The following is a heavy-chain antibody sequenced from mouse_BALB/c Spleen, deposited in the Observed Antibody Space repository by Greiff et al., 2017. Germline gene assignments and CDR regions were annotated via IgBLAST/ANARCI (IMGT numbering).Heavy chain of an antibody. V-gene: IGHV3-8*02. D-gene: IGHD2-4*01. J-gene: IGHJ4*01. CDR1: GDSITSGY. CDR3: ARRYDYGYAMDY. Sequence: EVKLVESGPSLVKPSQTLSLTCSVTGDSITSGYWNWIRKFPGNKLEYMGYISYSGSTYYNPSLKSRISITRDTSKNQYYLQLNSVTTEDTATYYCARRYDYGYAMDYWGQGTSVTVSS. CDR2: ISYSGST.